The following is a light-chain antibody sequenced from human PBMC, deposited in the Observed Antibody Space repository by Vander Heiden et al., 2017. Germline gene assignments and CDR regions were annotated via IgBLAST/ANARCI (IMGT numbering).Light chain of an antibody. CDR2: DAS. CDR3: QQRSNWPPYT. CDR1: QSVSSY. V-gene: IGKV3-11*01. Sequence: EIVLPQPPATLSLSPGERSTLSCRASQSVSSYLAWYQQKPGQAPRLLIYDASNRATGIPARFSGSGCGTDFTLTISSREPEDFAVYYCQQRSNWPPYTFGQGTKLEIK. J-gene: IGKJ2*01.